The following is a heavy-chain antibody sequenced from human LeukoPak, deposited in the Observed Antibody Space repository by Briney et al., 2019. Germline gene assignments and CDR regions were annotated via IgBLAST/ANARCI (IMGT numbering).Heavy chain of an antibody. D-gene: IGHD6-13*01. Sequence: GGSLRLSCTASGSTFSSYAMHWVRQAPGKGLEYVSAISSNGGSTFYANSVKGRFTISRDNSKNTLYLQMGSLRAEDMAVYYCARGHNSSWYVEDYWGQGTLVTVSS. CDR3: ARGHNSSWYVEDY. V-gene: IGHV3-64*01. CDR1: GSTFSSYA. J-gene: IGHJ4*02. CDR2: ISSNGGST.